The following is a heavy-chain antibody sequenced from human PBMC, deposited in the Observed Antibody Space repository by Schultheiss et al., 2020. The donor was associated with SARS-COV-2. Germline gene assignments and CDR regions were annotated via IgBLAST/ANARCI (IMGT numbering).Heavy chain of an antibody. CDR1: GYSFTSYW. D-gene: IGHD2-15*01. CDR2: IYPGESDT. J-gene: IGHJ5*01. Sequence: ESLKISCKGSGYSFTSYWIGWVRQMPGKGLEWMGIIYPGESDTRYSPSFQGQVTISADKSISTAYLQWSSLKASDTAMYYCARGYCGGGSCYEGEWFDSWGQGTLVTVSS. V-gene: IGHV5-51*01. CDR3: ARGYCGGGSCYEGEWFDS.